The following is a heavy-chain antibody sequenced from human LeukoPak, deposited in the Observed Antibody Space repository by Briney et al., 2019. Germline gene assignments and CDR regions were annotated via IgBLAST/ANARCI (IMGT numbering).Heavy chain of an antibody. D-gene: IGHD6-19*01. V-gene: IGHV4-39*07. Sequence: PPETLSLTCTVSGGSISSSSYYWGWIRQPPGKGLEWIGSIYYSGSTYYNPSLKSRVTISVDTSKNQFSLKLSSVTAADTAVYYCARGNLAVAGPLNYWGQGTLVTVSS. CDR1: GGSISSSSYY. CDR3: ARGNLAVAGPLNY. J-gene: IGHJ4*02. CDR2: IYYSGST.